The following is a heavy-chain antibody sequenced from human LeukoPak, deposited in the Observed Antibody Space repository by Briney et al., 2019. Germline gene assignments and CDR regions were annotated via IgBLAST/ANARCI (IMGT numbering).Heavy chain of an antibody. J-gene: IGHJ1*01. Sequence: SETLSLTCAVNGGSYSGYYWSWIRQSPGKGLEWIGDIDRTGKTNYHPSLKSRVTISSDTSNSQFSLQLTSVTDADTAVYYCAGVWVNFQHWGRGTLVTVSA. CDR1: GGSYSGYY. CDR2: IDRTGKT. V-gene: IGHV4-34*01. D-gene: IGHD2-21*01. CDR3: AGVWVNFQH.